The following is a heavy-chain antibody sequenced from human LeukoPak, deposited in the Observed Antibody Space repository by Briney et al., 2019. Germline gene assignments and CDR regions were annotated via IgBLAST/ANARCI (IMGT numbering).Heavy chain of an antibody. Sequence: GGSLRLSCAVSRFRLSSTYMTCVPQAPGKGLQWVSVILDNGITTYADSVKGRFSISRDNSKNTVYLQMHSLSVDDTAVYYCVSDKVVGSTERFDSWGPGTLVTVSS. CDR3: VSDKVVGSTERFDS. CDR2: ILDNGIT. CDR1: RFRLSSTY. D-gene: IGHD2-15*01. V-gene: IGHV3-53*01. J-gene: IGHJ4*02.